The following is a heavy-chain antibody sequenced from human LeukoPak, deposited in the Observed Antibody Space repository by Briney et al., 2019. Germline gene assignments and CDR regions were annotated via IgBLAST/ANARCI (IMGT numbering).Heavy chain of an antibody. D-gene: IGHD1-14*01. CDR3: ARQHTGDYYYYMDV. J-gene: IGHJ6*03. V-gene: IGHV3-64*01. CDR2: ISSNGGST. Sequence: GGSLRLSCTAFGFTFSSYAMHWVRQAPGKGLEYVSAISSNGGSTYYANSVKGRFTISRDNSKNTLFLQMGSLRAEDMAVYYCARQHTGDYYYYMDVWGKGTTVTVSS. CDR1: GFTFSSYA.